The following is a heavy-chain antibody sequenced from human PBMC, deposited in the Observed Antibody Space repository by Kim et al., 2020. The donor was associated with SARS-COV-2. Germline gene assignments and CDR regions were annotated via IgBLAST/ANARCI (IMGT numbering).Heavy chain of an antibody. CDR1: GGSISSSSYY. CDR3: ARGRQYYDILTGYYPSFTNAFDI. CDR2: IYYSGST. J-gene: IGHJ3*02. D-gene: IGHD3-9*01. Sequence: SETLSLTCTVSGGSISSSSYYWGWIRQPPGKGLEWIGSIYYSGSTYYNPSLKSRVTISVDTSKNQFSLKLSSVTAADTAVYYCARGRQYYDILTGYYPSFTNAFDIWGQGTMVTVSS. V-gene: IGHV4-39*01.